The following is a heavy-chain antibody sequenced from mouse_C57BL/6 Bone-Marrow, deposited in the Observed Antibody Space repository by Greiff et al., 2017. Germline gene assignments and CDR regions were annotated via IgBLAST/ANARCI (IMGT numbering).Heavy chain of an antibody. D-gene: IGHD1-1*01. CDR3: VRGGDYYGSSYGDY. CDR2: IRSKSSNYAT. Sequence: EVQVVESGGGLVQPKGSLKLSCAASGFTFNTYAMHWVRQAPGKGLEWVARIRSKSSNYATYYADSVKDRFTISRDDSQSMLYLQMNNLKTEDTAMYYCVRGGDYYGSSYGDYWGQGTTLTVSS. CDR1: GFTFNTYA. J-gene: IGHJ2*01. V-gene: IGHV10-3*01.